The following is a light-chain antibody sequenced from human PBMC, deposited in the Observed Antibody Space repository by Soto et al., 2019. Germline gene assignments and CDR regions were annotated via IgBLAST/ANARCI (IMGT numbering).Light chain of an antibody. CDR2: AAS. CDR3: QQLNSLFT. V-gene: IGKV1-9*01. J-gene: IGKJ3*01. Sequence: DIQLTQSPSFLSASVGDRVTITCRASQGISSYLAWYQQKPGKAPKLLIYAASTLQSGVPSRFSGSGSGTEFTLTISSLQPEDFATYYCQQLNSLFTFGPGTKVDI. CDR1: QGISSY.